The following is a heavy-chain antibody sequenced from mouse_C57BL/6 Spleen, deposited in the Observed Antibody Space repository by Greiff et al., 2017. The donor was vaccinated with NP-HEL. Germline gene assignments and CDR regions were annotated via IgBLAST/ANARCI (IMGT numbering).Heavy chain of an antibody. D-gene: IGHD3-2*02. CDR1: GYAFSSSW. CDR2: IYPGDRDT. Sequence: VQLQQSGPELVKPGASVKISCKASGYAFSSSWMNWVKQRPGKGLEWIGRIYPGDRDTNYNGKFKGKSTLTADKSSSTVYMQLSSLTSEDSAVYFSADSAGYGFAYWGQGTLVTVSA. J-gene: IGHJ3*01. CDR3: ADSAGYGFAY. V-gene: IGHV1-82*01.